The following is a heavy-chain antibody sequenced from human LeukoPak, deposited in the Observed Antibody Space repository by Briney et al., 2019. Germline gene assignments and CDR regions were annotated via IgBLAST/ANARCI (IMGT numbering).Heavy chain of an antibody. V-gene: IGHV4-39*07. J-gene: IGHJ4*02. D-gene: IGHD5-12*01. CDR3: ARGYDYVWYFDY. CDR2: IYYSGST. CDR1: GGSISSSSYY. Sequence: SETLSLTCTVSGGSISSSSYYWGWIRQPPGKGLGWIGSIYYSGSTYYNPSLKSRVTISVDTSKNQFSLKLSSVTAADTAVYYCARGYDYVWYFDYWGQGTLVTVSS.